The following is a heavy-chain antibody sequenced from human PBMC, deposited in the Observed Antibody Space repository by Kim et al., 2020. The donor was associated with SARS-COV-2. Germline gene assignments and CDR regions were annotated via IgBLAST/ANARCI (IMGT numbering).Heavy chain of an antibody. V-gene: IGHV1-18*01. Sequence: ASVKVSCKASGYTFTSYGISWVRQAPGQGLEWMGWISAYNGNTNYAQKLQGRVTMTTDTSTSTAYMELRSLRSDDTPVYYCARAPYPDSIAAADHTSAGHGFDPWGQGTLVTVSS. CDR2: ISAYNGNT. J-gene: IGHJ5*02. D-gene: IGHD6-13*01. CDR1: GYTFTSYG. CDR3: ARAPYPDSIAAADHTSAGHGFDP.